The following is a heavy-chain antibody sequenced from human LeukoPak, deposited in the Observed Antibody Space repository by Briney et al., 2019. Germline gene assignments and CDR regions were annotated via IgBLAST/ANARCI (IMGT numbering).Heavy chain of an antibody. V-gene: IGHV1-2*02. CDR3: AGGHGYCSSTSCLKPSLVDY. Sequence: PGSSVKVSCKASGGTFSSYGISWVRQAPGQGLEWMGWINPNSGGTNYAQKFQGRVTMTRDTSISTAYMELSRLRSDDTAVHYCAGGHGYCSSTSCLKPSLVDYWGQGTLVTVSS. CDR1: GGTFSSYG. J-gene: IGHJ4*02. CDR2: INPNSGGT. D-gene: IGHD2-2*01.